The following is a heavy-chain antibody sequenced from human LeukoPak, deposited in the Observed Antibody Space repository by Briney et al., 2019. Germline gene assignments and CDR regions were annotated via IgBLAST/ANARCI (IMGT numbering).Heavy chain of an antibody. Sequence: ASVTVSCKVSGYTLTELSMHWVRQAPGKGLEWMGGFDPEDGETIYAQKFQGRVTMTEDTSTDTAYMELSSLRSEDTAVYYCAVSPVGTQWLAPGYWGQGTLVTVSS. CDR2: FDPEDGET. J-gene: IGHJ4*02. CDR3: AVSPVGTQWLAPGY. D-gene: IGHD6-19*01. V-gene: IGHV1-24*01. CDR1: GYTLTELS.